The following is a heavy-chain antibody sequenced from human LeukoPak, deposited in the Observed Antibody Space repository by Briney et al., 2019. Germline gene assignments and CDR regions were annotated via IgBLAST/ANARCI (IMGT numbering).Heavy chain of an antibody. Sequence: GGSLRLSCAASGFTFSSYAMHWVRQAPGKGLEWVAVISYDGSNKYYADSVKGRFTITRDNSKNTLYLQMNSLRAEDTAVYYCASIVVVAAADAFDIWGQGTMVTVSS. CDR1: GFTFSSYA. J-gene: IGHJ3*02. V-gene: IGHV3-30*04. CDR3: ASIVVVAAADAFDI. CDR2: ISYDGSNK. D-gene: IGHD2-15*01.